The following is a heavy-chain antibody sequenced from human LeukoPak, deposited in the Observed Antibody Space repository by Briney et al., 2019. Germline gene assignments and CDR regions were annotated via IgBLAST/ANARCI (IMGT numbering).Heavy chain of an antibody. CDR1: GGSISISSYY. D-gene: IGHD3-9*01. CDR2: IHYGGST. V-gene: IGHV4-39*01. Sequence: SETLSLTCTVSGGSISISSYYWGWIRQPPGKGLEWIGCIHYGGSTHYNPSLKSRVTISVDTSKNQSSLRLSSVTAADTAVYFCARHTKYYDILTGYYPGAFDIWGQGTMVTVSS. CDR3: ARHTKYYDILTGYYPGAFDI. J-gene: IGHJ3*02.